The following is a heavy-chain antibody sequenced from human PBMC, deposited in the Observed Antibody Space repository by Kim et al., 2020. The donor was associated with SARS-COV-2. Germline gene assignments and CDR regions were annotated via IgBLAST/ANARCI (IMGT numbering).Heavy chain of an antibody. V-gene: IGHV3-74*01. CDR3: ARVEAYYDILTGLDV. D-gene: IGHD3-9*01. Sequence: GGSLRLSCAASGFTFSSYWMHWVRQAPGKGLVWVSRINSDGSSTSYADSVKGRFTISRDNAKNTLYLQMNSLRAEDTAVYYCARVEAYYDILTGLDVWGQGTTVTVSS. CDR1: GFTFSSYW. CDR2: INSDGSST. J-gene: IGHJ6*02.